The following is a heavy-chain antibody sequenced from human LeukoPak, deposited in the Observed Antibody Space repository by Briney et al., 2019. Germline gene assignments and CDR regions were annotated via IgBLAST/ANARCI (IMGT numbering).Heavy chain of an antibody. Sequence: GGSLRLSCAASGFTFSSYSMNWVRQAPGKGLEWVSSISSSSSYIYYADSAKGRFTISRDNAKNSLYLQMNSLRAEDTAVYYCERDEYSYGTYYYYGMDVWGQGTTVTVSS. V-gene: IGHV3-21*01. D-gene: IGHD5-18*01. CDR3: ERDEYSYGTYYYYGMDV. J-gene: IGHJ6*02. CDR1: GFTFSSYS. CDR2: ISSSSSYI.